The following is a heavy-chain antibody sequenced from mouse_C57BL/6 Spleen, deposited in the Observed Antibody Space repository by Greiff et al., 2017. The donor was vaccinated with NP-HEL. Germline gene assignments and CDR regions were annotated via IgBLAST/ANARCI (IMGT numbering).Heavy chain of an antibody. CDR1: GYTFTSYW. Sequence: QVQLQQSGAELAKPGASVKLSCKASGYTFTSYWMHWVKQRPGQGLEWIGYINPSSGYTKYNQKFKDKAPLTADKSSSTAYMQLSSLTYEDSAVYYCANYYYGSSYYFDYWGQGTTLTVSS. D-gene: IGHD1-1*01. CDR3: ANYYYGSSYYFDY. CDR2: INPSSGYT. J-gene: IGHJ2*01. V-gene: IGHV1-7*01.